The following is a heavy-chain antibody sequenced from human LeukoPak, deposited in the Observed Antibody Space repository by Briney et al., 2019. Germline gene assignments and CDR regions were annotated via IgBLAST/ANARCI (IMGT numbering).Heavy chain of an antibody. CDR2: IYYSGST. D-gene: IGHD6-13*01. Sequence: PSGTLSLTCTVSGGSISSYYWSWIRQPPGKGLEWIGYIYYSGSTNYNPSLKSRVTISVDTSKNQFSLKLSSVTAADTAVYYCARDVVSGYSSSWYWGLDVWGKGTTVTISS. CDR3: ARDVVSGYSSSWYWGLDV. J-gene: IGHJ6*04. CDR1: GGSISSYY. V-gene: IGHV4-59*01.